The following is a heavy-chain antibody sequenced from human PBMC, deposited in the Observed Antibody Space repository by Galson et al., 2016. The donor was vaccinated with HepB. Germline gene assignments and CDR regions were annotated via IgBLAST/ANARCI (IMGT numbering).Heavy chain of an antibody. D-gene: IGHD3-3*01. CDR3: ARDWSYYYYYGMDA. Sequence: SLRLSCAASGFTLNNYALNWVRQAPGKGLEWVALISYDGSNRYYGDPVRGRFAISRDTSKNTVYLQMNSLRDEDTAVYYCARDWSYYYYYGMDAWGQGTPVTVSS. CDR1: GFTLNNYA. J-gene: IGHJ6*02. V-gene: IGHV3-30*09. CDR2: ISYDGSNR.